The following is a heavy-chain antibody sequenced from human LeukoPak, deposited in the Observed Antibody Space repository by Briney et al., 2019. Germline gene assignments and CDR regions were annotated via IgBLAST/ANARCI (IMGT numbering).Heavy chain of an antibody. V-gene: IGHV3-23*01. CDR1: GFTFSSYG. Sequence: GGSLRLSCAASGFTFSSYGMSWVRQAPGKGLEWVSAISAGGGGTYYADSVKGRFTVSRDNSKNTLYLQVNSLRAEDTAVYYCATSRAAGGSNPPYWGQGTLVTVSS. J-gene: IGHJ4*02. D-gene: IGHD6-13*01. CDR2: ISAGGGGT. CDR3: ATSRAAGGSNPPY.